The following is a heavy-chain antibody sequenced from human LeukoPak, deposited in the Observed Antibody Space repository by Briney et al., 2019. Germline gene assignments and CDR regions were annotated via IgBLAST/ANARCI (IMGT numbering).Heavy chain of an antibody. Sequence: KPSETLSLTCTVSGGSISSYYWSWLRQPAGKGLEWLGRIYTSGSTNYNPSLKSRVTMSVDTSKNQFSLKLSSVTAADTAIYYCARYYYGSGSYQFDYWGQGTLVTVSS. V-gene: IGHV4-4*07. CDR1: GGSISSYY. CDR3: ARYYYGSGSYQFDY. J-gene: IGHJ4*02. D-gene: IGHD3-10*01. CDR2: IYTSGST.